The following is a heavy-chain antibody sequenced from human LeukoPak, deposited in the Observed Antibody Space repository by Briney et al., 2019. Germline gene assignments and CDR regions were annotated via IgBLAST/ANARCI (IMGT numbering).Heavy chain of an antibody. D-gene: IGHD3-22*01. CDR3: SRHDTSGYYVDC. J-gene: IGHJ4*02. CDR2: FYYNGST. Sequence: SETLSLTCTVSGGSISSSSYYWGWLRQPPGQGLEWIGSFYYNGSTFYNPSLKSRLTISVDTSKNQFSLKLRSVTAADTAMYFCSRHDTSGYYVDCWGQGTLVTVSS. V-gene: IGHV4-39*01. CDR1: GGSISSSSYY.